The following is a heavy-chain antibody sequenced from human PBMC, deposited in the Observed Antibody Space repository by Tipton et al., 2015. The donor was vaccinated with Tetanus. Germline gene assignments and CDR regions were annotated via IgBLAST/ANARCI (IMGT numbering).Heavy chain of an antibody. CDR3: ARGEAYGDYPAMYFFDN. D-gene: IGHD4-17*01. V-gene: IGHV4-30-4*01. CDR1: GGSISSGDYY. Sequence: GLVKPSQTLSLTRTVSGGSISSGDYYWSWIRRPPGKGPEWIGYVYSTATTYYNPSLKSRVTISVDTSKNQFSLKLTSVTAADTAVYYCARGEAYGDYPAMYFFDNWGQGTLLTVSS. J-gene: IGHJ4*02. CDR2: VYSTATT.